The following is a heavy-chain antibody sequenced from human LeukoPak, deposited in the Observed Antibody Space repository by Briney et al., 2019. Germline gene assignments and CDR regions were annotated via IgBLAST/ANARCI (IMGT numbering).Heavy chain of an antibody. Sequence: SETLSLTCTVYGGSISSYYWSWVRQPPGRGLEWIGHIYYSGSTNYNPSLKSRVTISVDTSKNQFSLKLSSVTAADTAVYYCARRTDDYGDVDFDLWGRGTLVTVSS. CDR3: ARRTDDYGDVDFDL. J-gene: IGHJ2*01. CDR1: GGSISSYY. CDR2: IYYSGST. D-gene: IGHD4-17*01. V-gene: IGHV4-59*12.